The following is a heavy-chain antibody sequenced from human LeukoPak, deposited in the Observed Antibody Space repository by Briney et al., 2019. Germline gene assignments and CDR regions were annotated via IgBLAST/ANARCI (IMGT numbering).Heavy chain of an antibody. CDR3: ATEEIGNDGTDAFDI. Sequence: HPGGSLRLSCAASGFTFSSYAMHWVRQAPGKGLEYVSAISSNGGSTYYANSVKGRFTISRDNSKNTLYLQMGSLRAEDMAVYYCATEEIGNDGTDAFDIWGQGTMVTVSS. J-gene: IGHJ3*02. D-gene: IGHD1-1*01. CDR1: GFTFSSYA. CDR2: ISSNGGST. V-gene: IGHV3-64*01.